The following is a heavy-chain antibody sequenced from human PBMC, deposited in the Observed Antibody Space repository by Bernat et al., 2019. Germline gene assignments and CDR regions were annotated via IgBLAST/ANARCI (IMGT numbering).Heavy chain of an antibody. CDR3: ASSHLEIVEENYFDY. Sequence: QVQLQESGPGLVKPSQTLSLTCTVSGGSISSGDYYWSWSRQPPGKGLEWIGYIYYSGSTYYNPSLKSGVTISVDTSKTPFSLKLSSVTAADTAVYYCASSHLEIVEENYFDYWGQGTLVTVSS. CDR1: GGSISSGDYY. J-gene: IGHJ4*02. D-gene: IGHD3-22*01. V-gene: IGHV4-30-4*01. CDR2: IYYSGST.